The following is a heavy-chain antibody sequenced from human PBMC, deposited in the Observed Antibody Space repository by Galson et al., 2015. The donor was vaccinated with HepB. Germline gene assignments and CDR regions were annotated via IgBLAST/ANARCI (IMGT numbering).Heavy chain of an antibody. J-gene: IGHJ6*02. CDR3: ARDLGGYCSGGSCYYYYYGMDV. CDR1: GFTFSSYA. D-gene: IGHD2-15*01. CDR2: ISSSSSYI. Sequence: SLRLSCAASGFTFSSYAMSWVRQAPGKGLEWVSSISSSSSYIYYADSVKGRFTISRDNAKNTLYLQMNSLRAEDTAVYYCARDLGGYCSGGSCYYYYYGMDVWGQGTTVTVSS. V-gene: IGHV3-21*01.